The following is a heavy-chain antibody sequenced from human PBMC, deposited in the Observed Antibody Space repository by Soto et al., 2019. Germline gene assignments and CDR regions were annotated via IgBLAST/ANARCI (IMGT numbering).Heavy chain of an antibody. J-gene: IGHJ5*02. CDR1: GFSISNFG. D-gene: IGHD1-26*01. V-gene: IGHV3-21*05. Sequence: NPGGSLRLSCSASGFSISNFGMFWVRQAPGRGLEWISFISRSHSDIYYADSVKGRFTISRDNAKNSMFLQMNSLRDEDRAVYYCGREGTNGYNPYYIETWGQGVPVTVSS. CDR2: ISRSHSDI. CDR3: GREGTNGYNPYYIET.